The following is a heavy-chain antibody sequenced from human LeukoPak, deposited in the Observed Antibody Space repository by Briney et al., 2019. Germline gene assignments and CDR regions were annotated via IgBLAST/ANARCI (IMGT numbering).Heavy chain of an antibody. CDR3: AREADGDYERRVYYYGMDV. V-gene: IGHV1-2*02. D-gene: IGHD4-17*01. CDR2: INPNSGGT. Sequence: ASVKVSCKASGYSFTGYYIHWVRQAPGQGLEWMGWINPNSGGTNYAQKFQGRVTMTRDTSISTAYMELSRLRSDDTAVYYCAREADGDYERRVYYYGMDVWGQGTTVTVSS. J-gene: IGHJ6*02. CDR1: GYSFTGYY.